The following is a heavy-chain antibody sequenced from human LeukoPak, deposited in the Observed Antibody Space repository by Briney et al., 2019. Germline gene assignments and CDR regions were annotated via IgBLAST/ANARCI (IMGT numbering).Heavy chain of an antibody. J-gene: IGHJ4*02. V-gene: IGHV3-23*01. CDR3: VRVRGSYPNNNFDY. Sequence: GGSLRLSCAASGFTFSSYGMTWVRQDPGKGLEWVSGISGSGGSTSYADSVKGRFTISRDNSKNTLYLQMNSLRVEDTAVHYCVRVRGSYPNNNFDYWGQGTLVTVSS. CDR1: GFTFSSYG. D-gene: IGHD1-26*01. CDR2: ISGSGGST.